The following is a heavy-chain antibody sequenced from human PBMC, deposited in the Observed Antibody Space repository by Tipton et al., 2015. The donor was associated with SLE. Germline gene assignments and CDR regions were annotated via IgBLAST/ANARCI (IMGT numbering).Heavy chain of an antibody. V-gene: IGHV3-23*01. Sequence: SLRLSCAASGFTFSTYAMSWVRQAPGKGLEWVSSISVIGGTTYYADSVKGRFTISRDNSKNTLYLQMNSLRVDDTALYYCARGTGDWGQGTLVIVSS. CDR3: ARGTGD. CDR2: ISVIGGTT. D-gene: IGHD7-27*01. J-gene: IGHJ4*02. CDR1: GFTFSTYA.